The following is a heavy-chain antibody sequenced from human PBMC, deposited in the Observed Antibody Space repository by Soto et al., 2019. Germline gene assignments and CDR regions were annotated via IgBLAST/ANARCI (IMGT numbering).Heavy chain of an antibody. V-gene: IGHV4-34*01. CDR3: ARGECSSNYCFTRWALDI. D-gene: IGHD2-2*01. J-gene: IGHJ3*02. CDR1: GGSFSYYY. CDR2: ISHSGST. Sequence: QVQLQQWGAGLLKPSETLSLTCAVYGGSFSYYYWTWIRQTPGKGLEWIGEISHSGSTNYKPSLKSRVIISADPSKKQFSLNLTPVTAADSGVYYCARGECSSNYCFTRWALDIWGQGTVVTVSS.